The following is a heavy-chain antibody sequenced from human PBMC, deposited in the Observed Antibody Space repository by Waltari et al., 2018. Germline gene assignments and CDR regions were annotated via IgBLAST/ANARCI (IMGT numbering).Heavy chain of an antibody. Sequence: QVQLQESGPGLVKPSETLFLPCVASGYSTSSGYYWGWIRQPPGKGLERIGSIYHSGSTYYNPSLKSRVTMSIDTSRNQFSLKLTSVTAADTAVYYCARHGTRITMTSSFHYWGQGTLVTVSS. V-gene: IGHV4-38-2*01. CDR3: ARHGTRITMTSSFHY. CDR1: GYSTSSGYY. D-gene: IGHD3-3*01. J-gene: IGHJ4*02. CDR2: IYHSGST.